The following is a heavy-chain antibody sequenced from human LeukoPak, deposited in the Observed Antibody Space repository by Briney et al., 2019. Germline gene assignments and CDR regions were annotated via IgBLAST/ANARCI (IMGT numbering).Heavy chain of an antibody. Sequence: GGSLRLSCTGSGFTVGDHAMSWVRQAPGKGLEWVGFIRSKAYRGTTEYAASVKGRFTISRDDSASIAYLQMNSLKTEDTAVYYCARGPIQLWIHDAMDVWGQGPTVTVSS. D-gene: IGHD1-1*01. V-gene: IGHV3-49*04. J-gene: IGHJ6*02. CDR1: GFTVGDHA. CDR2: IRSKAYRGTT. CDR3: ARGPIQLWIHDAMDV.